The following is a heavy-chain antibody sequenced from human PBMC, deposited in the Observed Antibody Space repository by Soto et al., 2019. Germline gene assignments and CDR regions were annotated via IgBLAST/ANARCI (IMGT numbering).Heavy chain of an antibody. Sequence: QVLVVQSGPEVKKPGASVKVSCKTSGFTFSNSAVHWVRQARGQRLEWIAWIGVARGNTNYAQSLQGRIAVTRDMSXSTVYMDLSSLRPEDSAIYYCAAEVYLNGDCCHFGYWGQGSLVTVSS. CDR2: IGVARGNT. D-gene: IGHD2-21*02. J-gene: IGHJ4*02. V-gene: IGHV1-58*01. CDR1: GFTFSNSA. CDR3: AAEVYLNGDCCHFGY.